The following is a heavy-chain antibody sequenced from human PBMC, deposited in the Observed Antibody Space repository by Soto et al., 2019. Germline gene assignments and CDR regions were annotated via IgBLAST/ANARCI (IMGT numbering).Heavy chain of an antibody. CDR1: GFTFSSYA. V-gene: IGHV3-23*01. CDR3: VRKDDVWYYGSGQIFDY. Sequence: GGSLRLSCAASGFTFSSYAMSWVRQAPGKGLEWVSAISGSGGSTYYADSVKGRFTISRDNSKNTLYLQMNSLRAEDTAVYYCVRKDDVWYYGSGQIFDYWGQGTLVTVSS. J-gene: IGHJ4*02. CDR2: ISGSGGST. D-gene: IGHD3-10*01.